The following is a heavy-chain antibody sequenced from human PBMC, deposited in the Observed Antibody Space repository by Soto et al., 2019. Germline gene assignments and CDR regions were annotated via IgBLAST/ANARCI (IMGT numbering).Heavy chain of an antibody. D-gene: IGHD3-10*01. CDR2: IIPIFGTA. Sequence: QVQLVQSGAEVKKPGSSVKVSCKASGGTFSSYAISWVRQAPGQGLEWMGGIIPIFGTANYAQKFQGRVRNTGGDPGTTAYRGLSSRGSGDGPVFYGAGAKAPRAGGLAPWGQEPVVTFSS. J-gene: IGHJ5*02. CDR3: AGAKAPRAGGLAP. CDR1: GGTFSSYA. V-gene: IGHV1-69*01.